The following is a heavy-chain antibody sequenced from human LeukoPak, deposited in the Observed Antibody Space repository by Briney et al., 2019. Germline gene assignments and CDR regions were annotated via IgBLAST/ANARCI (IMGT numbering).Heavy chain of an antibody. D-gene: IGHD3-22*01. V-gene: IGHV1-18*01. J-gene: IGHJ4*02. CDR2: ISAYNGNT. CDR1: GYTFTSYG. CDR3: ARVEIPSGSYYYDSSGYPRDY. Sequence: ASVKVSCKASGYTFTSYGISWVRQAPGQGLEWMGWISAYNGNTNYAQKLQGRVTMTTDTSTSTAYMELRSLRSDDTAVYYCARVEIPSGSYYYDSSGYPRDYWGQGTLVTVSS.